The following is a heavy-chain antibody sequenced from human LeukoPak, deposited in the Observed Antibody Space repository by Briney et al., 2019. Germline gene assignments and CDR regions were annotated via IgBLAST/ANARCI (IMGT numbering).Heavy chain of an antibody. CDR1: GFIFSNYA. CDR2: IGGSGGST. Sequence: GGSLRLSCAASGFIFSNYAMTWVRQAPGKGLEWVSTIGGSGGSTYNADSLKGRLTISRDNSKNTLYLQMSSLRAEDTAVYYCAKLSDFVYVWGTYRPVIDYWGQGTLVTVSS. D-gene: IGHD3-16*02. J-gene: IGHJ4*02. V-gene: IGHV3-23*01. CDR3: AKLSDFVYVWGTYRPVIDY.